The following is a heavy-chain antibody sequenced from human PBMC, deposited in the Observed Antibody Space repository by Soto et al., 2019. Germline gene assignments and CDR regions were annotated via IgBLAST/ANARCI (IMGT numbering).Heavy chain of an antibody. CDR3: AREGASGFGMDV. CDR1: GGSIRSYY. J-gene: IGHJ6*02. Sequence: SETLSLTCTVSGGSIRSYYWSWIRQPAGKPLEWVGRIYTSGTTNYNPSLKSRITMSVDTSKNQFSLNLSSVTAADTAVYYCAREGASGFGMDVWGQGTAVTVSS. CDR2: IYTSGTT. V-gene: IGHV4-4*07. D-gene: IGHD1-26*01.